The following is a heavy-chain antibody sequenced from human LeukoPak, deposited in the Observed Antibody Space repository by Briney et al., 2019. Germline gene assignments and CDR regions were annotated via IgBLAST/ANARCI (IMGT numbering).Heavy chain of an antibody. CDR2: INPNSGGT. D-gene: IGHD1-26*01. CDR3: ARAGTGSYYDYFDY. J-gene: IGHJ4*02. Sequence: ASVKVSCKASGYTFTGYYMHWVRQAPGQGLEWMGWINPNSGGTNYAQKFQGRVTITADKFTSTAYMELSSLRSEDTAVFYCARAGTGSYYDYFDYWGQGTLVTVSS. V-gene: IGHV1-2*02. CDR1: GYTFTGYY.